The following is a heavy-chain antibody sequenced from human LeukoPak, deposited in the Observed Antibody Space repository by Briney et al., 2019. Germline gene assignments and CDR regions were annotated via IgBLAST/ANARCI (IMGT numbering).Heavy chain of an antibody. D-gene: IGHD2-15*01. J-gene: IGHJ4*02. CDR3: ARQRGSCTGGSCFSESGIFDY. CDR2: IYYSGST. CDR1: GGSISSYY. V-gene: IGHV4-59*08. Sequence: SETLSLTCTVSGGSISSYYWSWIRQPPGKGLEWIGYIYYSGSTNYNPSLKSRVTISVDTSKSQFSLRLSSVTAADTAIYFCARQRGSCTGGSCFSESGIFDYWGQGTLVTVSS.